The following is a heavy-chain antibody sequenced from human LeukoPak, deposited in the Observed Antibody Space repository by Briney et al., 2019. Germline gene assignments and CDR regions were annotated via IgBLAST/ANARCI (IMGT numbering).Heavy chain of an antibody. V-gene: IGHV4-39*01. CDR3: ARLLMRGGKFGGSGSYYKGYYYMDV. CDR1: GGSISSSSYY. J-gene: IGHJ6*03. D-gene: IGHD3-10*01. Sequence: SETLSLTCTVSGGSISSSSYYWGWIRQTPGKGLEWIGSIYYSGSTFYSPSLKSRVTLSVDTSKNQFSLKLSSVTAADTAVYYCARLLMRGGKFGGSGSYYKGYYYMDVWGKGTTVTISS. CDR2: IYYSGST.